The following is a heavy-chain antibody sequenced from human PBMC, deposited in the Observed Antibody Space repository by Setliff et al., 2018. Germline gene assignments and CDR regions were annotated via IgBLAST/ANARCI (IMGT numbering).Heavy chain of an antibody. J-gene: IGHJ6*02. Sequence: SVKVSCKSSGGTFSSSGITWVRQAPGQGLQWLGRFIPILGATNYAQNFQGRVTITADESTSTGYMELTSLRLEDTAVYYCARGKMDVVAVAGKYCVMDVWGQGTTVTVSS. CDR3: ARGKMDVVAVAGKYCVMDV. CDR1: GGTFSSSG. CDR2: FIPILGAT. D-gene: IGHD6-19*01. V-gene: IGHV1-69*13.